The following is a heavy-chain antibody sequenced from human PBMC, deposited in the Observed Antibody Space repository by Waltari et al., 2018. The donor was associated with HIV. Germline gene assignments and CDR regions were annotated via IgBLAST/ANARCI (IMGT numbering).Heavy chain of an antibody. J-gene: IGHJ5*02. V-gene: IGHV4-34*02. D-gene: IGHD2-8*01. CDR2: INHRGST. Sequence: QVQLQQWGAGLLRPSETLSLTCAVYGWSFSGNHRSWIRQPPGKGLEWIGEINHRGSTNYNPSLKSRVIISVDTSKNQFSLNLTSVSATDTAVYYCARNGGVYCTDGVCFGDWIDPWGRGTLVTVSS. CDR3: ARNGGVYCTDGVCFGDWIDP. CDR1: GWSFSGNH.